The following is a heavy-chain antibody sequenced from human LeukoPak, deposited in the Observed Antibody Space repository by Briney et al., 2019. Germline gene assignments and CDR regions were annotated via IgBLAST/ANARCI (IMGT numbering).Heavy chain of an antibody. CDR3: ARRGGIVATIIGAIDAFDI. Sequence: GGSLRLSCAASGFTFSSYWMSWVRQAPGKGLEWVANIKQDGSEKYYVDSVKGRFTISRDNAKNSLYLQMNSLRAEDTAVYYCARRGGIVATIIGAIDAFDIWGQGTMVTVSS. J-gene: IGHJ3*02. CDR2: IKQDGSEK. CDR1: GFTFSSYW. V-gene: IGHV3-7*01. D-gene: IGHD5-12*01.